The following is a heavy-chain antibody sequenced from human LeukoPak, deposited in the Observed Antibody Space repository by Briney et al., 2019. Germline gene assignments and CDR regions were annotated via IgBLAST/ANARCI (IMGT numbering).Heavy chain of an antibody. J-gene: IGHJ6*03. D-gene: IGHD1-1*01. V-gene: IGHV3-66*02. CDR3: ARSPYNWNDSPYYMDV. CDR2: IYSGGRK. CDR1: RFTVRSNY. Sequence: PGGSLRLSCAASRFTVRSNYMSWVRQAPGKGLEWVSVIYSGGRKYYADAVKGRFTISRDNSKNTLYLQMNSLRAEDTAVYYCARSPYNWNDSPYYMDVWGKGTTVTVSS.